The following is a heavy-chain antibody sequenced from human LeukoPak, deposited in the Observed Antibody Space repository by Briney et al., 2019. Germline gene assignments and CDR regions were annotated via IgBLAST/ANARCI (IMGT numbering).Heavy chain of an antibody. V-gene: IGHV4-34*01. CDR3: AGKKSSRIPARRGWFHP. D-gene: IGHD6-6*01. Sequence: SETLSLTCAVYGGSFSGYYWSWIRQPPGKGLEWIGEINHSGSTNYNPSLKSRVTISVDTSKNQFSLKLSSVTAADTAVYYCAGKKSSRIPARRGWFHPWGQGTLVTVSS. J-gene: IGHJ5*02. CDR2: INHSGST. CDR1: GGSFSGYY.